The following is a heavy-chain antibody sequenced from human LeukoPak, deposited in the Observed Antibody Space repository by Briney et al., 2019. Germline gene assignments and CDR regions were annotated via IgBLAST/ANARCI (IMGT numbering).Heavy chain of an antibody. CDR1: VGSLSIGGYY. D-gene: IGHD4-23*01. V-gene: IGHV4-31*03. J-gene: IGHJ4*02. CDR2: IYYSGST. Sequence: SQTLSLTCTVSVGSLSIGGYYWSWIRQHPGKGLEWIGYIYYSGSTYYNPSLKSRVTRSVDTSKNQFSLKLSSVTAADTAVYYCARGLQSYTVGTPGYWGQGTRVTVSS. CDR3: ARGLQSYTVGTPGY.